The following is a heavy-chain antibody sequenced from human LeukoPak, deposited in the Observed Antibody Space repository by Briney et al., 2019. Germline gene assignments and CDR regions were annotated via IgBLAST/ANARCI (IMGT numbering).Heavy chain of an antibody. J-gene: IGHJ4*02. V-gene: IGHV1-18*01. D-gene: IGHD5-18*01. CDR1: GYTFTSYG. CDR3: ARDRDWGYSYGLTPGY. Sequence: ASVKVSCKASGYTFTSYGISWVRQAPGQGLEWMGWISAYNGNTNYAQKLQGRVPMTTDTSTSTAYMELRSLRSDDTAVYYCARDRDWGYSYGLTPGYWGQGTLVTVSS. CDR2: ISAYNGNT.